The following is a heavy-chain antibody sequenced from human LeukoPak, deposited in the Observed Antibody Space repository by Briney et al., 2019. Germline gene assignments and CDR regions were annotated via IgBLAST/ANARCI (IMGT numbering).Heavy chain of an antibody. CDR1: GFILSSYW. CDR3: ARLTTNPDAFDI. CDR2: IRQDGSEK. V-gene: IGHV3-7*01. D-gene: IGHD2-8*01. Sequence: GGPLTLPCAGSGFILSSYWMSWLRHAPGKGVEWVANIRQDGSEKYYVDSVKGRFTISRDNAKNSLYLQMNSLRAEDTSVYYCARLTTNPDAFDIWGQGTMVTVSS. J-gene: IGHJ3*02.